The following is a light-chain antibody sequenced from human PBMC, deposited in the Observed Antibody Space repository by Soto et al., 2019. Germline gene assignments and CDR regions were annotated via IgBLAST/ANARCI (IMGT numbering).Light chain of an antibody. CDR1: QSVSSSY. Sequence: EIVLTQSPGTLSLSPGERATLSCRASQSVSSSYLAWYQQKPGQAPRLLIYGASSWATGIPDRFSGSGSGTDFTLTISRLEPEDVAVYYCQQYGISPLFGGGTKVEIK. J-gene: IGKJ4*01. CDR3: QQYGISPL. V-gene: IGKV3-20*01. CDR2: GAS.